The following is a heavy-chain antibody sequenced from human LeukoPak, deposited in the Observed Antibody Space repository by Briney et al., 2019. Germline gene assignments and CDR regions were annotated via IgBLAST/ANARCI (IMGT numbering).Heavy chain of an antibody. CDR1: GFTFSSFA. J-gene: IGHJ5*02. D-gene: IGHD3-22*01. CDR2: ISYDGSNK. CDR3: ARGAHYYDSSGDWFDP. Sequence: GGSLRLSCAASGFTFSSFAFHWVRQAPGGGLEWVAVISYDGSNKYYADSVKGRFTISRDNSKNTLYLQMNSLRAEDTAVYYCARGAHYYDSSGDWFDPWGQGTLVTVSS. V-gene: IGHV3-30-3*01.